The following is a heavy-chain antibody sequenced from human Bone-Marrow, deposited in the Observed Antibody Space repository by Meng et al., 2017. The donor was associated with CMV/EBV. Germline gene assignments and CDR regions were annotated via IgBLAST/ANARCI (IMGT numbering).Heavy chain of an antibody. CDR1: GFTFDDYG. Sequence: GESLKISCAASGFTFDDYGMSWVRQAPGKGLEWVSGINWNGGSTGYADSVKGRFTISRDNARNSLYLQMNSLRAEDTALYYCARGSGGYYYYGMDVWGPGTTVTVSS. CDR2: INWNGGST. CDR3: ARGSGGYYYYGMDV. J-gene: IGHJ6*02. V-gene: IGHV3-20*04. D-gene: IGHD3-3*01.